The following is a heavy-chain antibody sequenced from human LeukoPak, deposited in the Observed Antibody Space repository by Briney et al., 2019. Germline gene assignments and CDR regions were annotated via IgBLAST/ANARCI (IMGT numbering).Heavy chain of an antibody. V-gene: IGHV4-34*01. Sequence: SETLSLTCAVYGGSFSGYYWSWIRQPPGKGLEWIGEINHSGSTNYNPSLKSRVTISVDTSKNQFSLKLSSVTAADTAVYYCARGRAPAASYWGQGTLVTGSS. CDR3: ARGRAPAASY. J-gene: IGHJ4*02. D-gene: IGHD2-2*01. CDR1: GGSFSGYY. CDR2: INHSGST.